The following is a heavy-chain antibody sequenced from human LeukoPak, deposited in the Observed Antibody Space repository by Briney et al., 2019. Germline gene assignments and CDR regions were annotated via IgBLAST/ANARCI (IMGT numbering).Heavy chain of an antibody. D-gene: IGHD3-22*01. CDR2: INPNSGGT. J-gene: IGHJ5*02. Sequence: EASVKVSCKASGYTFTGYYMHWVRQAPGQGLEWMGWINPNSGGTNYAQKFQGRVTMTRDTSISTAYMELSRLRSDDTAVYYCARARGYYDSSGSLAGPRGWFDPWGQGTLVTVSS. CDR3: ARARGYYDSSGSLAGPRGWFDP. CDR1: GYTFTGYY. V-gene: IGHV1-2*02.